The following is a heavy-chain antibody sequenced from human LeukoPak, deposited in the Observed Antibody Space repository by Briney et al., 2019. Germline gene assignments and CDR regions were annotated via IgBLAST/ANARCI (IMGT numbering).Heavy chain of an antibody. V-gene: IGHV4-34*01. CDR1: GGSFSGYY. J-gene: IGHJ4*02. Sequence: SETLSLTCAVYGGSFSGYYWSWIRQPPGKGLEWIGEINHSGSTNYNPSLKSRVTISVDTSKNQFSLKLSSVTAADTAVYYCARESIAVAGDDYFDYWGQGTLVTVSS. CDR2: INHSGST. CDR3: ARESIAVAGDDYFDY. D-gene: IGHD6-19*01.